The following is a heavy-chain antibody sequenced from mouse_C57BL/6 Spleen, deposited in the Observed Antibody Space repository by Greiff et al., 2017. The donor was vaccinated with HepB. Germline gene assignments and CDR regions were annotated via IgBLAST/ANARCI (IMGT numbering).Heavy chain of an antibody. CDR3: ARHYSNCDYFDY. J-gene: IGHJ2*01. CDR1: GYTFTSYW. Sequence: QVQLQQPGAELVKPGASVKMSCKASGYTFTSYWITWVKQRPGQGLEWIGDIYPGSGSTNYNEKFKSKATLTVDTSSSTAYMQLSSLTSEDSAVYYCARHYSNCDYFDYWGQGTTLTVSS. V-gene: IGHV1-55*01. CDR2: IYPGSGST. D-gene: IGHD2-5*01.